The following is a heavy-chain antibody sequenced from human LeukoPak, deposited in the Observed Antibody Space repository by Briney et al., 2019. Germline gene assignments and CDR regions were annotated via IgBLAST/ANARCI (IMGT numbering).Heavy chain of an antibody. J-gene: IGHJ4*02. CDR1: SGSISSSSYY. Sequence: SETLSLTCTVSSGSISSSSYYWGWIRQPPGKGLEWIGSIYYSGSTFYNPSLKSRVIISVDTSKNHFSLKLSSVTAADTAVYYCVRHPALIPPDDWGQGTLVTVSS. CDR2: IYYSGST. V-gene: IGHV4-39*01. CDR3: VRHPALIPPDD.